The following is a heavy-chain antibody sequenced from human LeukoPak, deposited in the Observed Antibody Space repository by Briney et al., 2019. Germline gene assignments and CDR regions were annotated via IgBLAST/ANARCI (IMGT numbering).Heavy chain of an antibody. D-gene: IGHD5-18*01. J-gene: IGHJ4*02. Sequence: PGGSLRLSCAASGFTFSSYGMHWVRQAPGKGLEWVAFIRYDGSNKYYADSVKGRFTISRDNSKNTLYLQMNSLRAEDTAVYYCAKDMGGYSYGTFDYWGQGTLVTVSS. CDR2: IRYDGSNK. CDR1: GFTFSSYG. V-gene: IGHV3-30*02. CDR3: AKDMGGYSYGTFDY.